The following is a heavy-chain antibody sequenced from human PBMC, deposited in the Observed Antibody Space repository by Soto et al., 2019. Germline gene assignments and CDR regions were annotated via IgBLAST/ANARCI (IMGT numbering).Heavy chain of an antibody. CDR3: ARLSGYDSDYYYGMDV. CDR2: IYPGDSDT. D-gene: IGHD5-12*01. CDR1: GYSFTSYW. J-gene: IGHJ6*02. Sequence: GESLKISCKGSGYSFTSYWIGWVRQMPGKGLEWMGIIYPGDSDTRYSPSFQGQVTISADKSISTAYLQWSSLKAPDTAMYYCARLSGYDSDYYYGMDVWGQGTTVTVSS. V-gene: IGHV5-51*01.